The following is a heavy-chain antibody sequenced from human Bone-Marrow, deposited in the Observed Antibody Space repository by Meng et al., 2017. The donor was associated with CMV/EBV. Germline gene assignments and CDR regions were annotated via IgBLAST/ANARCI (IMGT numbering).Heavy chain of an antibody. D-gene: IGHD1-26*01. J-gene: IGHJ4*02. Sequence: ASVKVSCKTSGYTFATYGISWVRQAPGQGLEWMGWISTYNVNTNYAQNLQGRVTMTTDTSTTTVYMELRSLTSDDTAVYYCARGVGASKVSNFDYWGQGTLVTVSS. CDR2: ISTYNVNT. CDR1: GYTFATYG. CDR3: ARGVGASKVSNFDY. V-gene: IGHV1-18*01.